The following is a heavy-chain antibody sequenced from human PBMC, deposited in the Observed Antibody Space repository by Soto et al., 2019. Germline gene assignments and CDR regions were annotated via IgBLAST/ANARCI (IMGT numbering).Heavy chain of an antibody. J-gene: IGHJ5*02. CDR1: GGSITSSSHF. CDR3: AGQTFTIAAASYGRSNWFDP. V-gene: IGHV4-39*01. D-gene: IGHD6-25*01. CDR2: IYFTGNT. Sequence: ETLSLTCSASGGSITSSSHFWGWVRQPPGKGLEWIGTIYFTGNTYYTPSLKSRLTMSIDTSKNEFSLRLNSVTAADTAVYYCAGQTFTIAAASYGRSNWFDPWGPGTLVIVSS.